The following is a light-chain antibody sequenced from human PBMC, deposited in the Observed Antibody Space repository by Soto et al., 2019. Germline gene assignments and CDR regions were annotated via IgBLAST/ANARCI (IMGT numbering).Light chain of an antibody. V-gene: IGLV2-14*01. Sequence: QSALAQPASVSGSPGQSITISCTGTSSDVGGHTYVSWYQQHPGKAPKLMIYEVSNRPSGVSSRFSGPKSGNTASLTISGLQAEDEADYYCNSYTSTSTLVFGGGTKVTVL. CDR1: SSDVGGHTY. J-gene: IGLJ2*01. CDR2: EVS. CDR3: NSYTSTSTLV.